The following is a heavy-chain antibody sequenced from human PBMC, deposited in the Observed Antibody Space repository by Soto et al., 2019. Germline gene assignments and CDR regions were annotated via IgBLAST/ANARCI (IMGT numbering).Heavy chain of an antibody. CDR1: GFTFSSYW. Sequence: PGVSLRLSCAASGFTFSSYWMHWVRQAPGKGLVWVSRINSDGSSTSYADSVKGRFTISRDNAKNTLYLQMNSLRAEDTAVYYCARGGYLNVLRFLWGQGTLVTVSS. V-gene: IGHV3-74*01. CDR3: ARGGYLNVLRFL. D-gene: IGHD3-3*01. J-gene: IGHJ4*02. CDR2: INSDGSST.